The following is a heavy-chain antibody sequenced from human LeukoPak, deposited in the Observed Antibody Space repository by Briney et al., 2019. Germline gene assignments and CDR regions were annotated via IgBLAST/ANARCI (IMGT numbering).Heavy chain of an antibody. CDR2: IYHSGST. J-gene: IGHJ5*02. Sequence: SETLSLTCTVSGGSISGYYWSWIRQPPGKGLEWIGYIYHSGSTYYNPSLKSRVTISVDRSKNQFSLKLSSVTAADTAVYYCARGYCSSTSCYTADWFDPWGQGTLVTVSS. CDR1: GGSISGYY. CDR3: ARGYCSSTSCYTADWFDP. D-gene: IGHD2-2*02. V-gene: IGHV4-59*12.